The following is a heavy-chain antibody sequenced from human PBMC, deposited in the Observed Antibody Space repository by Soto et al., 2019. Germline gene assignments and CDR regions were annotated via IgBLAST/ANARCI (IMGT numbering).Heavy chain of an antibody. Sequence: PSETLSLTCTVSGGSISSYYWSWVRQPPGKGLEWIGYIYYSGSTNHTHSLKRRVTISVDTTQNKFSLKPSSMIPADTAVYYCARRMRGASGNFDYWGQGALVTVSS. J-gene: IGHJ4*02. CDR3: ARRMRGASGNFDY. CDR1: GGSISSYY. CDR2: IYYSGST. V-gene: IGHV4-59*01. D-gene: IGHD6-13*01.